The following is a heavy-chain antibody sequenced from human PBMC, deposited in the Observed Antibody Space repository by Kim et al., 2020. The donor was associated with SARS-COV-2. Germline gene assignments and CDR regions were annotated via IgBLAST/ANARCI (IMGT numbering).Heavy chain of an antibody. Sequence: GGSLRLSCAATGFTFSSHAIHWVRQAPGKGLEWVAVISYDGTNKYYADSVKGRFTISRDNSKSTLYLQMNSLRGEDSAVYYCARASGWDLSEYWGQGTLVTVSS. J-gene: IGHJ4*02. CDR1: GFTFSSHA. V-gene: IGHV3-30*04. CDR3: ARASGWDLSEY. CDR2: ISYDGTNK. D-gene: IGHD6-19*01.